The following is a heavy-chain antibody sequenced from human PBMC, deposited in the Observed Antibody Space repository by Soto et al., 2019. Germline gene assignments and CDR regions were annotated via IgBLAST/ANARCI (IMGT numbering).Heavy chain of an antibody. V-gene: IGHV3-15*01. CDR1: AFTFSNAW. CDR2: IRSKTDGGTA. CDR3: TTEGRD. Sequence: EVQLVESGGGLVKPGQSLTLSCAASAFTFSNAWMSWVRQAPGKGLEWVGRIRSKTDGGTADYTAPVKGRFIISRDDSKNTVSLRMTSLKTEDPAVYYCTTEGRDWGQGTLVTVSS. J-gene: IGHJ4*02.